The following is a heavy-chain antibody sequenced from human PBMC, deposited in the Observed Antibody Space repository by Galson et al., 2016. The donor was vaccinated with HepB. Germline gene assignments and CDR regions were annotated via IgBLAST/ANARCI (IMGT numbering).Heavy chain of an antibody. J-gene: IGHJ4*01. CDR1: GYTFTSYA. Sequence: SGYTFTSYAMHWVRHAPGQRLEWMGWINAGNGYTKYSQRFQGRVTITRDTSASTAYMELSSLRSEDTAVYYCSRGSSWYPHFDYWGHGTLVTVSS. V-gene: IGHV1-3*01. D-gene: IGHD6-13*01. CDR2: INAGNGYT. CDR3: SRGSSWYPHFDY.